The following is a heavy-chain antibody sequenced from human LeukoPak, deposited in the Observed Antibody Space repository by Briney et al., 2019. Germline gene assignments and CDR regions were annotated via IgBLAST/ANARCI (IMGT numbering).Heavy chain of an antibody. V-gene: IGHV3-23*01. Sequence: GGSLRLSCAASGFTLSNSAMSWVRQAPGKGLEWVSGFSGPGKTYYADSVKGRFTISRDTSKSTLYLQINSLRAEDTAVYYCARSRHYYDSTGYYEYDYWGQGTLVTVSS. J-gene: IGHJ4*02. D-gene: IGHD3-22*01. CDR3: ARSRHYYDSTGYYEYDY. CDR1: GFTLSNSA. CDR2: FSGPGKT.